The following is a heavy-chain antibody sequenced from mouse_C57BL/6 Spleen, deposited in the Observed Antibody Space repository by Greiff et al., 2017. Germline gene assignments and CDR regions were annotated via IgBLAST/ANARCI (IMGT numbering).Heavy chain of an antibody. CDR2: IAPETGGT. J-gene: IGHJ2*01. Sequence: VQLQQSGAELVRPGASVTLSCKASGYTFTDYEMHWVKQTPVHGLEWIGAIAPETGGTAYNQKFKGKAILTADKSSSTAYMELRSLTSEDSAVYYCTRRHYYGSSHFDYWGQGTTLTVSS. D-gene: IGHD1-1*01. V-gene: IGHV1-15*01. CDR1: GYTFTDYE. CDR3: TRRHYYGSSHFDY.